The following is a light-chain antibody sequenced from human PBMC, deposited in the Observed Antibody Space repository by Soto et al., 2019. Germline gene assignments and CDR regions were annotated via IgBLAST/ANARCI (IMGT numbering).Light chain of an antibody. CDR3: QQYGSSPYT. CDR2: GAS. CDR1: QSVSNSY. J-gene: IGKJ2*01. V-gene: IGKV3-20*01. Sequence: EIVLTQSPGTLSLSPGERATLSCRASQSVSNSYLAWYQQKPGQAPRLLIYGASSRATGIPDRFSGSGSGTDFTLPIAGLEPEDFAVYYCQQYGSSPYTFGQGTELEIK.